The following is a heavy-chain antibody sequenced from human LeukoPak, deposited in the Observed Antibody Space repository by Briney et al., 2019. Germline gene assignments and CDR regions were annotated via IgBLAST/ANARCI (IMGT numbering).Heavy chain of an antibody. J-gene: IGHJ4*02. D-gene: IGHD3-22*01. V-gene: IGHV4-61*02. CDR2: IYTSGST. CDR1: GYSISSGYY. CDR3: ARGPNYYDSSGYYYENFDC. Sequence: SETLSLTCTVSGYSISSGYYWSWIRQPAGKGLEWIGRIYTSGSTNYNPSLKSRVTISVNTSKNQFSLKLSSVTAADTAVYYCARGPNYYDSSGYYYENFDCWGQGTLVTVSS.